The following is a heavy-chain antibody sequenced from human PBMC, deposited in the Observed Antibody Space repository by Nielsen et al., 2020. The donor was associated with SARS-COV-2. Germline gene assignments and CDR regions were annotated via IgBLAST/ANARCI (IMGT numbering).Heavy chain of an antibody. J-gene: IGHJ4*02. CDR3: GWYSSFDY. Sequence: SLKISCAASGFTFDDYAMHWVRQAPGKGLEWVSGISWNSGSIGYADSVKGRFTISRDNAKNSLYLQMNSLRAEDTALYCSGWYSSFDYWGQGTLVTVSS. V-gene: IGHV3-9*01. D-gene: IGHD6-13*01. CDR2: ISWNSGSI. CDR1: GFTFDDYA.